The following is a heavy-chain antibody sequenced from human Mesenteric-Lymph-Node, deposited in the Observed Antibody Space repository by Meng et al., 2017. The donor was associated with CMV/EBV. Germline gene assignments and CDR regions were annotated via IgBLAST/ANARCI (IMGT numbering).Heavy chain of an antibody. D-gene: IGHD3-3*01. CDR2: IDTSAYPL. J-gene: IGHJ6*02. CDR3: ATLTIVYYYGMDV. V-gene: IGHV3-11*04. Sequence: GESLKISCTASGFTFTDYYMSWIRQAPGKRLEWVSYIDTSAYPLYYANSVKGRFTISRDNTKNSLYLQMNSLRAEDTAVYYCATLTIVYYYGMDVWGQGTTVTVSS. CDR1: GFTFTDYY.